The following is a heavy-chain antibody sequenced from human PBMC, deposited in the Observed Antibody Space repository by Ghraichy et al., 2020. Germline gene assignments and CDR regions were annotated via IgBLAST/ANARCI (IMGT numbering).Heavy chain of an antibody. CDR3: ARSTPSSYYYDSSGYAFYGAFDI. CDR1: GGSISSYY. V-gene: IGHV4-59*08. J-gene: IGHJ3*02. Sequence: SETLSLTCTVSGGSISSYYWSWIRQPPGKGLEWIGYIYYSGSTNYNPSLKSRVTISVDTSKNQFSLKLSSVTAADTAVYYCARSTPSSYYYDSSGYAFYGAFDIWGQGTMVTVSS. D-gene: IGHD3-22*01. CDR2: IYYSGST.